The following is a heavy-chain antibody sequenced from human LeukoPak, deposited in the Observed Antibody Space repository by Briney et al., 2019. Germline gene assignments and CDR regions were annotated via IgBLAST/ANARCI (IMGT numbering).Heavy chain of an antibody. CDR2: IYYSGST. CDR3: ARAASDAPYYYDSSGYYFGY. V-gene: IGHV4-59*01. Sequence: SETLSLTCTVSGGSTSSYYWSWIRQPPGKGLEWIGYIYYSGSTNYNPSLKSRVTISVDTSKNQFSLKLNSVTAADTAVYHCARAASDAPYYYDSSGYYFGYWGQGTLVTVSS. D-gene: IGHD3-22*01. J-gene: IGHJ4*02. CDR1: GGSTSSYY.